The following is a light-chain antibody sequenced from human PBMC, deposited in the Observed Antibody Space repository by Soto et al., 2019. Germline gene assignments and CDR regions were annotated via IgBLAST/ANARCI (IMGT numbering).Light chain of an antibody. J-gene: IGKJ1*01. CDR1: QSVDSNN. CDR2: GAS. V-gene: IGKV3-20*01. Sequence: EIVLTQSPGTLSLSPGERGTLFCRARQSVDSNNVAWYQQKSGQDPRFLIFGASSRATDIPDRFSGSGYGTDFTLTISRLGPEDFAVYYCQHYASSLSTFHHGPKVEVK. CDR3: QHYASSLST.